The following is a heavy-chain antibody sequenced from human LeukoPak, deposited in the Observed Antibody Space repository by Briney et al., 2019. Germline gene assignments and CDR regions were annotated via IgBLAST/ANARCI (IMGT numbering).Heavy chain of an antibody. CDR2: IKSKTDGGTT. J-gene: IGHJ4*02. CDR3: VPGGTMIVVAQNFDY. CDR1: GFTFSNAW. V-gene: IGHV3-15*01. Sequence: GGSLRLSCAASGFTFSNAWMSWVRQAPGKGLEWVGRIKSKTDGGTTDYAAPVKGRFTISRDDSKNTLYLQMNSLKTEDTAVYYCVPGGTMIVVAQNFDYWGQGTLVTVSS. D-gene: IGHD3-22*01.